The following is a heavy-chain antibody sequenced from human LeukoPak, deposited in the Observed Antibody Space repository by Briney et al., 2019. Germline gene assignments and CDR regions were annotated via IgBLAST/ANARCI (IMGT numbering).Heavy chain of an antibody. CDR2: ISYDGSNK. CDR1: GFTFSSYA. CDR3: AKDPAKNYYDSSGYYFHFDY. D-gene: IGHD3-22*01. Sequence: PGGSLRLSCAASGFTFSSYAMHWVRQAPGKGLEWVAVISYDGSNKYYADSVKGRFTISRDNSKNTLYLQMNSLRAEDTAVYYCAKDPAKNYYDSSGYYFHFDYWGQGTLVTVSS. V-gene: IGHV3-30-3*01. J-gene: IGHJ4*02.